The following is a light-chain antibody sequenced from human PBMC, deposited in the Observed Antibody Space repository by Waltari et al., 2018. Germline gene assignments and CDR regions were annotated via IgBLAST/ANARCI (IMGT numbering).Light chain of an antibody. Sequence: QSVLTQPPSVSGAPGQRVTVSCTGNTSNTGAGYDVQWYQQFPGGAPKLVIYANNNRPSGVPDRFSATKSGSSASLAITGLQAEDEADYYCQSYDKTLSAWVFGGGTRLTVL. V-gene: IGLV1-40*01. J-gene: IGLJ3*02. CDR2: ANN. CDR3: QSYDKTLSAWV. CDR1: TSNTGAGYD.